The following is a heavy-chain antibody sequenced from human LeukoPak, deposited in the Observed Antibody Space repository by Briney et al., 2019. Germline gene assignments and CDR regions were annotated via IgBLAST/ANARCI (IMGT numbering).Heavy chain of an antibody. J-gene: IGHJ4*02. CDR3: AKVLGGICPAQYYFDY. V-gene: IGHV3-23*01. CDR2: LSGSGGST. Sequence: GGSLRLSRAASGFIHSSHAMRWVPQPPGKALEWVSALSGSGGSTSYADSVKGRFTISRDNSKNTLYLQMNSVRPEDTAVYYCAKVLGGICPAQYYFDYWGQGTLVTVSS. D-gene: IGHD3-16*01. CDR1: GFIHSSHA.